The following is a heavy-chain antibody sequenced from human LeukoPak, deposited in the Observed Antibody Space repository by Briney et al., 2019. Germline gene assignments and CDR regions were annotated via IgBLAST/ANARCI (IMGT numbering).Heavy chain of an antibody. J-gene: IGHJ6*02. CDR2: IWYDGSNK. V-gene: IGHV3-33*01. D-gene: IGHD6-19*01. Sequence: GGSLRLSCAASGLTFSSYGMHWGCQAPGKGLEWVAVIWYDGSNKYYADSVKGRFTISRDNSKNTLYLQMNSLRAEDTAVYYCARGLPFTSSDYGMDVWGQGTTVTVSS. CDR1: GLTFSSYG. CDR3: ARGLPFTSSDYGMDV.